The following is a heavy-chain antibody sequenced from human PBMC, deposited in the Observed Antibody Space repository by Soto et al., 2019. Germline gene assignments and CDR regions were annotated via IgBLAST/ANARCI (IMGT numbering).Heavy chain of an antibody. D-gene: IGHD3-16*01. J-gene: IGHJ1*01. Sequence: GGSLRLSCAASGFMLSAYTMNWDRQAPGKGLEWLSSISDDSSYIDYADSLRGRFTVSRDNARNSLYLQIDSLGVEDTAVYYCATPYYFNHWGPGTLVTVSS. CDR2: ISDDSSYI. CDR3: ATPYYFNH. V-gene: IGHV3-21*06. CDR1: GFMLSAYT.